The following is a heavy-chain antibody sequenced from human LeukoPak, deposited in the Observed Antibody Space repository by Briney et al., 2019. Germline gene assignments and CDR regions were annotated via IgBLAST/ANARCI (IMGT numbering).Heavy chain of an antibody. J-gene: IGHJ6*03. D-gene: IGHD6-19*01. Sequence: PGGSLRLSCAASGFTFNNFVMSWVRQAPGKGLEWVSSISGRGSGTWYVDSVKGRFTISRDTLTDTVHLQMNRLRAEDTAVYYCAKDEMASTVVAGTSPYYMDVWGKGTTVTVSS. CDR1: GFTFNNFV. V-gene: IGHV3-23*01. CDR2: ISGRGSGT. CDR3: AKDEMASTVVAGTSPYYMDV.